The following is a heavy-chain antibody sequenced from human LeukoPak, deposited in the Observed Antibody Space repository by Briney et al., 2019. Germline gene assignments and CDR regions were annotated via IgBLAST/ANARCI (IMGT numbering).Heavy chain of an antibody. CDR3: VRAVRINGDAFDV. CDR2: IRTSAYGGTT. D-gene: IGHD1-14*01. CDR1: GFTFGDYP. J-gene: IGHJ3*01. Sequence: GGSLRLSCTTSGFTFGDYPMSWVRQAPGKGLEWVGYIRTSAYGGTTEYAAPVRDRFSVSRDDGKSIAYLQMHSLITEDTAIYYGVRAVRINGDAFDVRGQGTMVIVSS. V-gene: IGHV3-49*04.